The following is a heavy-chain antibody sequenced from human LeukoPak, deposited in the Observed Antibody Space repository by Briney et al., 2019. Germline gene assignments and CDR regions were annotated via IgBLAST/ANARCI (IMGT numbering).Heavy chain of an antibody. CDR2: INWNGGST. CDR1: GFTFDDYG. J-gene: IGHJ4*02. D-gene: IGHD1-26*01. V-gene: IGHV3-20*04. Sequence: GGSLRLSCAASGFTFDDYGMSWVRQAPGKGLEWVSGINWNGGSTGYADSVKGRFTISRDNAKNSLYLQMNSLRAEDTAVYYCARVYPSGSLSFPLGYWGQGTLVTVSS. CDR3: ARVYPSGSLSFPLGY.